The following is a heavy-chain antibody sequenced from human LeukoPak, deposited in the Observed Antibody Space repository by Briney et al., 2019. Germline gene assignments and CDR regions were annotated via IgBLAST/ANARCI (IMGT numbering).Heavy chain of an antibody. V-gene: IGHV3-23*01. Sequence: GGSLRLSCAASGFTFSSYAMSWVRQAPGKGLEWVSVISGTGGSTYYADSVRGRFTISRDNTENTLYLQMNSLRAEDTAVYYCAKECRYSSSHDYWGQGTLVTVSS. J-gene: IGHJ4*02. CDR2: ISGTGGST. CDR3: AKECRYSSSHDY. D-gene: IGHD6-13*01. CDR1: GFTFSSYA.